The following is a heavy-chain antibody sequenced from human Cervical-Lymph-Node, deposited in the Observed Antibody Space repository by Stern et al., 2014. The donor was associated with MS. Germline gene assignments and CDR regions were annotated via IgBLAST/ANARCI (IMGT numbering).Heavy chain of an antibody. CDR3: AIRRSGFYYFDS. J-gene: IGHJ4*02. Sequence: EVQLVQSGAEVKQTGESLKISCQASGYSFNNPWIAWVRQTPADGLEWMGIMYPDDSDTRYWPSFQGQVTISADKSSSVAYLQWRRLKTSDTAIYFCAIRRSGFYYFDSWGQGTLVTVSS. CDR1: GYSFNNPW. V-gene: IGHV5-51*01. CDR2: MYPDDSDT. D-gene: IGHD3-22*01.